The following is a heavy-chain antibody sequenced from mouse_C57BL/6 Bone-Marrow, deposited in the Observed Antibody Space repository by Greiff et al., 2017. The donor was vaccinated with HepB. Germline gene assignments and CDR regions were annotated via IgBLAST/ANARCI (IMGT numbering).Heavy chain of an antibody. CDR3: ARITTVADWYFDV. V-gene: IGHV1-81*01. CDR1: GYTFTSYG. D-gene: IGHD1-1*01. CDR2: IYPRSGNT. Sequence: VQLQESGAELARPGASVKLSCKASGYTFTSYGISWVKQRTGQGLEWIGEIYPRSGNTYYNEKFKGKATLTADKSSSTAYMELRSLTSEDSAVYFCARITTVADWYFDVWGTGTTVTVSS. J-gene: IGHJ1*03.